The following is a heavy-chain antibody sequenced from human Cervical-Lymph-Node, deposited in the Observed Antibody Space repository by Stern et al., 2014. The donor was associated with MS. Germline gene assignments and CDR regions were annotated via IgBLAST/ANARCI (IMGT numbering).Heavy chain of an antibody. CDR2: IHPRGNA. V-gene: IGHV4-61*02. Sequence: QVQLVQSGPGLVKPSQTLSLTCTLSGGSVSSGSSYWSWIRQPAGKGLEWIGRIHPRGNAFYTPSLKSRATISLGTAKNQIALKLNSVTAADTAVYYCASGYRFFESWGQGTLVTVSS. CDR1: GGSVSSGSSY. D-gene: IGHD5-18*01. CDR3: ASGYRFFES. J-gene: IGHJ4*02.